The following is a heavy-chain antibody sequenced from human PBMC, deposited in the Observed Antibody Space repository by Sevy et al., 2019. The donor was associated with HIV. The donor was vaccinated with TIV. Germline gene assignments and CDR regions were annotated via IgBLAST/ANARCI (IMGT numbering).Heavy chain of an antibody. CDR1: GGSISSHSYY. D-gene: IGHD6-19*01. CDR3: ARDHGYSNGWFPYYYYYGMDV. Sequence: SDTLSLTCSVSGGSISSHSYYWTWIRQHPGKGLEWIGYIHYSGRTYYNPSLKSRVTISLDTSKNHFSLSLRSVTAADTAVYYCARDHGYSNGWFPYYYYYGMDVWGPGTTVTVSS. V-gene: IGHV4-31*03. J-gene: IGHJ6*02. CDR2: IHYSGRT.